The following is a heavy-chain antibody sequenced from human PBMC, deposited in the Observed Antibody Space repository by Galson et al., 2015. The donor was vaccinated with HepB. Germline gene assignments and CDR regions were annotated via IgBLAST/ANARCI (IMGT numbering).Heavy chain of an antibody. CDR3: ARGIPDEYIRSYYLDY. CDR2: IIRMFGTV. D-gene: IGHD3-10*01. J-gene: IGHJ4*02. Sequence: SVKVSCKASGDTLSSYAISWVRQAPGRGLEWMGGIIRMFGTVNYAQKFQGRVTITADEPMSTAYMELSRLRSEDTAVYYCARGIPDEYIRSYYLDYWGQGTLVTVSS. CDR1: GDTLSSYA. V-gene: IGHV1-69*13.